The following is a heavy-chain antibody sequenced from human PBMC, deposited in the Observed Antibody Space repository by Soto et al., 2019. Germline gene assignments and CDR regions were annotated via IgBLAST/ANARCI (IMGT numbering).Heavy chain of an antibody. V-gene: IGHV1-18*01. CDR2: ISAYNGNA. CDR1: GYTFTSYG. CDR3: ASVVIPTYYYDSSGSFDY. Sequence: ASVKVSCKASGYTFTSYGISWVRQAPGEGLEWMGWISAYNGNANYAQKLQGRVTMTTDTSTSTAYMELRSLRSDDTAVYHCASVVIPTYYYDSSGSFDYWGQGTLVTVSS. J-gene: IGHJ4*02. D-gene: IGHD3-22*01.